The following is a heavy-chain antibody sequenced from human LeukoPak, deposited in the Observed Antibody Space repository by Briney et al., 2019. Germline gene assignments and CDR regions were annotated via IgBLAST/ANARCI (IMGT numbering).Heavy chain of an antibody. CDR3: AKPYGSGSYYNFLDY. CDR1: GFTASSNY. Sequence: GGSLRLSCAASGFTASSNYMSWVRQAPGKGLEWVSAISGSGGSTYYADSVKGRVIISRDNSKNTLYLQMDSLRAEDTAVYYCAKPYGSGSYYNFLDYWGQGTLVTVSS. CDR2: ISGSGGST. J-gene: IGHJ4*02. D-gene: IGHD3-10*01. V-gene: IGHV3-23*01.